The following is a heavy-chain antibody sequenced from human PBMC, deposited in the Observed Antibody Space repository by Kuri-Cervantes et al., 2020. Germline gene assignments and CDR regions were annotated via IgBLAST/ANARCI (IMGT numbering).Heavy chain of an antibody. V-gene: IGHV3-30*18. CDR2: ISNDGSHM. CDR1: GYTFTSYG. J-gene: IGHJ6*02. D-gene: IGHD3-16*01. Sequence: SCKASGYTFTSYGISWVRQAPGKGLEWVAVISNDGSHMYYVDPVKGRFTISRGNSQNTLFLQMNSLRAEDTAVYYCAKEMRYAFFYGMDVWGQGTTVTVSS. CDR3: AKEMRYAFFYGMDV.